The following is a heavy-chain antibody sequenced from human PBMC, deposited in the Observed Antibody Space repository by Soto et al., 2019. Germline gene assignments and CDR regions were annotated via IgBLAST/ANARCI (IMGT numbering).Heavy chain of an antibody. Sequence: SETLSLTCTVSCGSVSSGSYYWSWIRQPPGKGLEWIGYIYYSGSTNYNPSLKSRVTISVDTSENQFSLKLSSVTAADTAVYYCAREGGYSYGLYYYYGMDVWGQGTTVTVSS. CDR2: IYYSGST. CDR3: AREGGYSYGLYYYYGMDV. J-gene: IGHJ6*02. D-gene: IGHD5-18*01. CDR1: CGSVSSGSYY. V-gene: IGHV4-61*01.